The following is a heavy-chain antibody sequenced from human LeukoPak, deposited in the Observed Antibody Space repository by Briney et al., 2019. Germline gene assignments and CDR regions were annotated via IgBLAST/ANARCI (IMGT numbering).Heavy chain of an antibody. CDR1: GGSISSGGYY. V-gene: IGHV4-30-2*01. CDR2: IYHSGST. Sequence: SEALSLTCTVSGGSISSGGYYWSWIRQPPGKGLEWIGYIYHSGSTYYNPSLKSRVTISVDRSKNQFSLKLSSVTAADTAVYYCARAPQGSGSYSDAFDIWGQGTMVTASS. D-gene: IGHD1-26*01. CDR3: ARAPQGSGSYSDAFDI. J-gene: IGHJ3*02.